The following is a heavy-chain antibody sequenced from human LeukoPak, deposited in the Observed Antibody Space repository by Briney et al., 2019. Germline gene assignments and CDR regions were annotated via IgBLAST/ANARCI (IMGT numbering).Heavy chain of an antibody. CDR1: GFTFSIFW. CDR3: ARFYYGDYILYYCDY. CDR2: ISTDGRST. J-gene: IGHJ4*02. Sequence: GVSLRLSCAASGFTFSIFWLHLVRQAPGKGQVWVSRISTDGRSTSYADSVKGGFTISRDNDKNTLYLQMNSLRAEDTAVYYCARFYYGDYILYYCDYWGQGTLVTVSS. D-gene: IGHD4-17*01. V-gene: IGHV3-74*01.